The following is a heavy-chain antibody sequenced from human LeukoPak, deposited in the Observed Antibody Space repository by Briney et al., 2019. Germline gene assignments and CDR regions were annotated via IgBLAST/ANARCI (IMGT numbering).Heavy chain of an antibody. CDR3: AKDTLDY. CDR2: ISWNSGSI. Sequence: PGGSLRLSCAASGFTFDDYAMHWVRHAPGKGLEWVSGISWNSGSIGYADSVKGRFTISRDNAKNSLYLQMNSLRAEDTALYYCAKDTLDYWGQGTLVTVSS. CDR1: GFTFDDYA. J-gene: IGHJ4*02. V-gene: IGHV3-9*01.